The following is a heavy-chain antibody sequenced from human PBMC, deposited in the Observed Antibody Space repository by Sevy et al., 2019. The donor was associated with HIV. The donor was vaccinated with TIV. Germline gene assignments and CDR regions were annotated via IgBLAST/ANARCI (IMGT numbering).Heavy chain of an antibody. CDR3: ARAYSSGWYTMTFDI. D-gene: IGHD3-22*01. V-gene: IGHV3-21*01. CDR2: ISSSSTYI. J-gene: IGHJ3*02. Sequence: GGSLRLSCVTSGFSFSSYAMNWVRQAPGKGLESVSSISSSSTYIYHADSLKGRFTISRDNAKHSLYLQLNSLRAEDTALYYCARAYSSGWYTMTFDIWGQGTMVTVSS. CDR1: GFSFSSYA.